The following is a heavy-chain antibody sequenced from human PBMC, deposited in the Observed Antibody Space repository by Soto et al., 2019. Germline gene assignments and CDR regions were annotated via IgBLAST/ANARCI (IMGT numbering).Heavy chain of an antibody. J-gene: IGHJ4*02. CDR1: GFSLNDFG. Sequence: GGSLRLSCATSGFSLNDFGIHWVRQAPGKGLEWVSHLWYDGNRKNYADSVKGRFTVSRDSSKNTVYLHMDSLRVEDTAVYYCAKENTPPYFDYWGQGTLVTVSS. D-gene: IGHD2-15*01. V-gene: IGHV3-33*03. CDR2: LWYDGNRK. CDR3: AKENTPPYFDY.